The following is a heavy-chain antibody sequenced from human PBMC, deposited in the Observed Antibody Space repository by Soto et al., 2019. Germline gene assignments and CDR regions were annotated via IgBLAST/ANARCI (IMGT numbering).Heavy chain of an antibody. CDR1: GGSIRSSSNY. V-gene: IGHV4-39*01. D-gene: IGHD5-18*01. CDR3: ARHMVDTAMVNAQTNWFDP. CDR2: IYYSGST. Sequence: SETLSLTCTVSGGSIRSSSNYWGWIRQPPGKGLEWIGSIYYSGSTYYNPSLKSRVTISVDTSKNQFSLKLSSVTAADTAVYYCARHMVDTAMVNAQTNWFDPWGQVTLVTVS. J-gene: IGHJ5*02.